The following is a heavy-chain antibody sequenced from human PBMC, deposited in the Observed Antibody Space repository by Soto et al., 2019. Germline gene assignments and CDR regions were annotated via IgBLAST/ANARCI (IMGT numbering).Heavy chain of an antibody. CDR1: GFTFSSYV. Sequence: QVQLVESGGDVVQPGRSLRLSCEASGFTFSSYVMHWVRQAPGKGLEWVAVILNDGSNKYYIDSVNGRFTKSRDNSKSTLYLQMTRLKVEDTAVYYCANIFWPGYCTTSSCYVFDYWGQGTLVTVSS. CDR3: ANIFWPGYCTTSSCYVFDY. J-gene: IGHJ4*02. V-gene: IGHV3-30*18. D-gene: IGHD2-2*03. CDR2: ILNDGSNK.